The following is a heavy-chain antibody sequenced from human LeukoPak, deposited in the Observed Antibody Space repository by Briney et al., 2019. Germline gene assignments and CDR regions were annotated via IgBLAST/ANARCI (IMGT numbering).Heavy chain of an antibody. Sequence: SETLSLTCTVSGGSISSYYWSWIRQPPGKGLEWIGYIYYSGSTNYNPSLKSRVTISVDTSKNQFSLKLSSVTAADTAVYYCARQLGEAPYYYYGMDVWGQGTTVTVSS. V-gene: IGHV4-59*08. CDR3: ARQLGEAPYYYYGMDV. CDR1: GGSISSYY. CDR2: IYYSGST. D-gene: IGHD2-21*01. J-gene: IGHJ6*02.